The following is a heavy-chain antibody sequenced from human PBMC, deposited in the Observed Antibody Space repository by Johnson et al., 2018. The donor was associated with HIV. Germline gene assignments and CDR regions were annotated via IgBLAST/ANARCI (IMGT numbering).Heavy chain of an antibody. J-gene: IGHJ3*01. CDR3: AKDQWSSSWTNDAFDF. Sequence: VQLVESGGGLVQPGGSLRLSCAASGFTVSSNYMSWVRQAPGKGLEWVSGIRWTSGSIEYADSVKGRFSISRDNPKNTLYLQMNSLRTEDTAVYYCAKDQWSSSWTNDAFDFWGQGTMVTVSS. D-gene: IGHD6-13*01. CDR2: IRWTSGSI. V-gene: IGHV3-66*01. CDR1: GFTVSSNY.